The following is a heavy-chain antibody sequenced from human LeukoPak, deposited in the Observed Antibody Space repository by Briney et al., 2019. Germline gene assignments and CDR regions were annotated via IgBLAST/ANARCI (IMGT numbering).Heavy chain of an antibody. CDR1: GFMFSSYW. V-gene: IGHV3-48*04. D-gene: IGHD1-7*01. J-gene: IGHJ4*02. Sequence: GGSLRLSCVASGFMFSSYWMNWVRQAPGKGLEWVSYISSSGSTIYYADSVKGRFTISRDNAKNSLYLQMNSLRAEDTAVYYCARAGSITGTTSYFDYWGQGSLVTVSS. CDR3: ARAGSITGTTSYFDY. CDR2: ISSSGSTI.